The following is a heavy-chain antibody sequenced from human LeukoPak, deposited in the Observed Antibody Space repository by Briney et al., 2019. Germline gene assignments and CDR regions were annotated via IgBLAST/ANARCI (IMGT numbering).Heavy chain of an antibody. D-gene: IGHD5-12*01. CDR2: IKQDGSEK. J-gene: IGHJ4*02. CDR3: ARGNSGYDYFDY. Sequence: HPGGSLRLSCAASGFTFSTYWMSWVRQAPGKGLEWLANIKQDGSEKYYVDSVKGRFTISRDNAKNPLYLQMNSLRAEDTAVYYCARGNSGYDYFDYWGQGTLVTVSS. CDR1: GFTFSTYW. V-gene: IGHV3-7*04.